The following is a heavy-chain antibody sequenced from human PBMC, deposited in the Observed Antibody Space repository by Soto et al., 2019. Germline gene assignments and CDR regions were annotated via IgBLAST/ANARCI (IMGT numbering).Heavy chain of an antibody. Sequence: GGSLRLSCSASGFTFSRYAMHWVRQAPGKGLEYVSAISSNGGSTYYADSVKGRFTISRDNSKNTLYLQMSSLRAEDTAVYYCVKSREYCSSTSCSPDVWGQGTTVTVS. CDR1: GFTFSRYA. CDR3: VKSREYCSSTSCSPDV. D-gene: IGHD2-2*01. J-gene: IGHJ6*02. CDR2: ISSNGGST. V-gene: IGHV3-64D*06.